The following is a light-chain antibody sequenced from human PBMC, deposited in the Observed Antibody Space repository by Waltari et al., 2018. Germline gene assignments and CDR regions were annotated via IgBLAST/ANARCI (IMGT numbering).Light chain of an antibody. J-gene: IGLJ2*01. V-gene: IGLV2-8*01. CDR3: FSYAGSNNLV. Sequence: QSALTQPPSASGSPGQSAPIPCPGTSRDVGASHYASWYQQHPDTAPHLMLFEVSQRPSGVPDRFSGSKSGNTASLTVSGLQAEDEADYYCFSYAGSNNLVFGGGTKLTVL. CDR1: SRDVGASHY. CDR2: EVS.